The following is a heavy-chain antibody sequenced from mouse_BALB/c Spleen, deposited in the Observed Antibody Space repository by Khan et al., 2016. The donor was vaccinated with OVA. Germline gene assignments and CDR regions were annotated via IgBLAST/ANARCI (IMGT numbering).Heavy chain of an antibody. V-gene: IGHV1-76*01. CDR1: GYIFTNYW. CDR2: IYPGTDNS. Sequence: QVQLKQSGAELVRPGASVKLSCKTSGYIFTNYWIHWVKQRSGQGLEWIARIYPGTDNSYYNEKLKDRAILTADKSSSTVYMQLSSLKSEDSAVYFCAREEALYYFDYWGQGTTLTVSS. J-gene: IGHJ2*01. D-gene: IGHD3-2*02. CDR3: AREEALYYFDY.